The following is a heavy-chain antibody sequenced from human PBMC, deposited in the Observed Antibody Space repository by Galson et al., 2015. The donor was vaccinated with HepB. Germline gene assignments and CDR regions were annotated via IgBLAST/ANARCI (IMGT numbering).Heavy chain of an antibody. CDR3: ARGRAARPVFDYYYYMDV. Sequence: SVKVSCKASGYTFTNYAMNWVRQAPGQGLEWMGWINTNTENPTYAQGFTGRFVFSLDTSVSTAYLQISSLKSEDTAVYYCARGRAARPVFDYYYYMDVWGKGTTVTVSS. J-gene: IGHJ6*03. V-gene: IGHV7-4-1*02. CDR1: GYTFTNYA. D-gene: IGHD6-6*01. CDR2: INTNTENP.